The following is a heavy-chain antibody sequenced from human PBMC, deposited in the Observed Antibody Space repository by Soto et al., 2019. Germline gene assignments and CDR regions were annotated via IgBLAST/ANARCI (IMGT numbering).Heavy chain of an antibody. D-gene: IGHD4-17*01. V-gene: IGHV3-7*01. CDR3: ARGYGDYDY. J-gene: IGHJ4*02. Sequence: PGGSLRLSCAASGFTFSSQAMTWVRQAPGKGLEWVANIKQDGSEKYYVDSVKGRFTISRDNAKSSLYLQMNSLRAEDTAVYYCARGYGDYDYWGQGTLVTVSS. CDR1: GFTFSSQA. CDR2: IKQDGSEK.